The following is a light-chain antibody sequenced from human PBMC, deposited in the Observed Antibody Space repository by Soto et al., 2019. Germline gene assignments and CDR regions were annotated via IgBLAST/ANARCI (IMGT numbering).Light chain of an antibody. J-gene: IGKJ1*01. CDR1: QSISSW. V-gene: IGKV1-5*01. Sequence: DIQMTQSPSTLSASVGDRVTITCRASQSISSWLAWYQQKPGKAPKVLIYDASSLESGVPSRFSGSGSGTEFTLTISCLRPDEFATYDCQHYNSYSGTFGQGTKVEIK. CDR2: DAS. CDR3: QHYNSYSGT.